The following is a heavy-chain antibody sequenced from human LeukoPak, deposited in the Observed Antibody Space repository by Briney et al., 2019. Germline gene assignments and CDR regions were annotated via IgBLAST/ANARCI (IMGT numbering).Heavy chain of an antibody. D-gene: IGHD2-2*01. CDR3: ARAGEDVVLGPAPVGGSPYNWFDP. CDR1: GFTFSSYW. CDR2: INQDGSVK. V-gene: IGHV3-7*01. Sequence: GGSLRLSCAASGFTFSSYWMIWFRQAPGKGLEWVAHINQDGSVKNYVDSVKGRFTTSRDNANNFLYLQMNSLRPEDPAVYYCARAGEDVVLGPAPVGGSPYNWFDPWGQGTLVTVSS. J-gene: IGHJ5*02.